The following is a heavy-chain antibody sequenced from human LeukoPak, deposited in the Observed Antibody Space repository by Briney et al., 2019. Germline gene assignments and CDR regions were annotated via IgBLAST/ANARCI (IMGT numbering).Heavy chain of an antibody. Sequence: GRSLRLSCAASGFTFSSYAMHWVRQGPGKGLEWVAVISYDGSNKYYADSVKGRFTISRDNSKNTLYLQMNSLRAEDTAVYYCARDQKIAAAGTGTFDPWGQGTLVTVSS. CDR1: GFTFSSYA. D-gene: IGHD6-13*01. CDR3: ARDQKIAAAGTGTFDP. J-gene: IGHJ5*02. CDR2: ISYDGSNK. V-gene: IGHV3-30-3*01.